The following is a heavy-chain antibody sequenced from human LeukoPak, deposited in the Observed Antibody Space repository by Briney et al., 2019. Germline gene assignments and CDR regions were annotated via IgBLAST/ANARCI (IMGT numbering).Heavy chain of an antibody. CDR2: IYYSGST. J-gene: IGHJ4*02. Sequence: SETLSLTCTVSGGSISSSSYYWGWFRQPPGKGLEWIGSIYYSGSTYYNPSLKSRVSISVDTSKNQVSLKLISVTAADTAVYYWARGPSTLLIPGGWGQGTLVTVSS. CDR1: GGSISSSSYY. CDR3: ARGPSTLLIPGG. V-gene: IGHV4-39*07. D-gene: IGHD3-10*01.